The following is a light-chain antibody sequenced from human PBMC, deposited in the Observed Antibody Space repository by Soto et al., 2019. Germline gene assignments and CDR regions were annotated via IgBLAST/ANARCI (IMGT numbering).Light chain of an antibody. CDR1: SSNIGSNY. J-gene: IGLJ3*02. CDR2: SNN. V-gene: IGLV1-47*02. CDR3: AALDDSLSGWV. Sequence: QSVLTQPPSASGTPGQRVTISCSGSSSNIGSNYVYWYQQLPGTAPKLLIDSNNQRPSGVPDRFSGSKSGTSASLAISGLRSEDEADYYCAALDDSLSGWVFGGGTKLTVL.